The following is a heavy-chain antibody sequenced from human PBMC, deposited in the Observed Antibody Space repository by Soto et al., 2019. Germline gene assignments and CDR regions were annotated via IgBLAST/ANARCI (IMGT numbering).Heavy chain of an antibody. V-gene: IGHV1-2*04. CDR1: GYTFTGYY. D-gene: IGHD3-9*01. CDR3: ARGPPDILTGYTYYYHYGLDV. CDR2: INPNSGGT. Sequence: ASVKVSCKASGYTFTGYYMHWVRQAPGQGLEWMGWINPNSGGTNYAQKFQGWVTMTRDTSISTAYMELSRLRSDDTAVYYCARGPPDILTGYTYYYHYGLDVWGQGTTVTVSS. J-gene: IGHJ6*02.